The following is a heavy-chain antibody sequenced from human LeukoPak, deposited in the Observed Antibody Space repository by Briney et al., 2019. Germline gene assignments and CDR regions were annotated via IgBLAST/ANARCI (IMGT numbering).Heavy chain of an antibody. CDR1: GFTFDDYA. Sequence: SGGSLRLSCAASGFTFDDYAMHWVRQAPGKGLEWVSGISWNSGSIGYADSVKGRFTISRDNAKNSLYLQMNSLRAEDTAVYYCAKDQPYYYGSVWGQGTLVTVSS. D-gene: IGHD3-10*01. CDR2: ISWNSGSI. V-gene: IGHV3-9*01. J-gene: IGHJ4*02. CDR3: AKDQPYYYGSV.